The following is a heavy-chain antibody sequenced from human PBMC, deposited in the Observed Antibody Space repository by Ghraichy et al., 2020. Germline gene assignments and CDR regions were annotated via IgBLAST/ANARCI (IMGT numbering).Heavy chain of an antibody. V-gene: IGHV3-53*01. CDR2: LYSDGSG. CDR3: ARDRRYCGNNCYLYYYYGMDL. CDR1: GVSVSSNQ. J-gene: IGHJ6*02. D-gene: IGHD2-21*01. Sequence: GESLNISCAASGVSVSSNQMAWVRQAPGKGLEWVSILYSDGSGFYADTVRGRFTISRDESKNTLYLQMNSLRVEDTAVYYCARDRRYCGNNCYLYYYYGMDLWGRGTTVPVPS.